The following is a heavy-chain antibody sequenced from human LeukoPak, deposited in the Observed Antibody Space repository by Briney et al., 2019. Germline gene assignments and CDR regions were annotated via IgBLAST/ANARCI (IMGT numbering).Heavy chain of an antibody. Sequence: ASVKVSCKASGYTFTGYYMHWVRQAPGQGLEWMGWINPNSGGTNYAQKFQGRVTMTRDTSISTAYMELSRLRSDDTAMYYCARVNTIFGVVPADAFDIWGQGTMVTVSS. CDR2: INPNSGGT. J-gene: IGHJ3*02. CDR3: ARVNTIFGVVPADAFDI. V-gene: IGHV1-2*02. CDR1: GYTFTGYY. D-gene: IGHD3-3*01.